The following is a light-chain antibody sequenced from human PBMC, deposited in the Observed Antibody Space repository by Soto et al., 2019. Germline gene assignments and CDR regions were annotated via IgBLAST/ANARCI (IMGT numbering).Light chain of an antibody. V-gene: IGKV1-39*01. J-gene: IGKJ2*01. CDR1: QRITTY. Sequence: IHMTQSPSSLSASVGDRVTITCRASQRITTYLNWYQQKPGKAPKLLISTAATLQGGVPSRFSGSVSVTDFTLTITTLQPEDFPPYFCQQSYSTPYTFGHGTKLEIK. CDR2: TAA. CDR3: QQSYSTPYT.